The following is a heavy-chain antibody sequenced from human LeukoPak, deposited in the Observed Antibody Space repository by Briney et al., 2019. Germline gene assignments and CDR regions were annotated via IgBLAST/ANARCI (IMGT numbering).Heavy chain of an antibody. J-gene: IGHJ4*02. V-gene: IGHV1-18*01. CDR3: ARDPTGMYCGGSSCHERSRLDY. Sequence: ASVKVSCKASGYTFTSYGISWVRQAPGQGLEWMGWISAYNGNTNYAQKLQGRVTMTTDTSTSTAYMELRSLRSDDTAVYYCARDPTGMYCGGSSCHERSRLDYWGRGTLVTVSS. CDR2: ISAYNGNT. D-gene: IGHD2-15*01. CDR1: GYTFTSYG.